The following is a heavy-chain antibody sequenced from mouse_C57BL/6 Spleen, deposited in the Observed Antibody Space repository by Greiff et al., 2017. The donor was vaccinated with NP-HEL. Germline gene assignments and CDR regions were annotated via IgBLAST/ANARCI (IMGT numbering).Heavy chain of an antibody. V-gene: IGHV1-4*01. CDR1: GYTFTSYT. CDR2: INPSSGYT. Sequence: VQLQQSGAELARPGASVKMSCKASGYTFTSYTMHWVKQRPGQGLEWIGYINPSSGYTKYNQKFKDKATLTADKSSSTAYMQLSSLTSEDSAVYDCARSGGYDYDKGAFDYWGQGTTLTVAS. D-gene: IGHD2-4*01. J-gene: IGHJ2*01. CDR3: ARSGGYDYDKGAFDY.